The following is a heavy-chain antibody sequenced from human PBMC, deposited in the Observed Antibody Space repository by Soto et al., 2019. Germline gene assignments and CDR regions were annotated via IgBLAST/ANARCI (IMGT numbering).Heavy chain of an antibody. CDR3: ARLGAARPRYDYYYYGMDV. CDR1: GYSFTSYW. CDR2: IDPSDSYT. J-gene: IGHJ6*02. Sequence: PGAALKISCKGSGYSFTSYWISWVRQMPGKGLEWMGRIDPSDSYTNHSPSFQGPLTTSADKSIRTAYLPWSSLKASDTAMYYCARLGAARPRYDYYYYGMDVWGQGTTVTVSS. V-gene: IGHV5-10-1*01. D-gene: IGHD6-6*01.